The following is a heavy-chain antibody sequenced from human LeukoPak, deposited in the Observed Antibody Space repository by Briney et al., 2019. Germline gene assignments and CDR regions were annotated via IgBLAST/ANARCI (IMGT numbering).Heavy chain of an antibody. CDR3: ATDRVGGDLTVVRLY. D-gene: IGHD4-17*01. V-gene: IGHV1-18*01. Sequence: GASVKVSCKASGYPFDSFGLTWVRQAPGQGLEWMGWISAYNGNTHYAQKFRGRLTLTTETSTSIAYLELRSLKSDDTAVYYCATDRVGGDLTVVRLYWGQGTLVTVSS. CDR2: ISAYNGNT. CDR1: GYPFDSFG. J-gene: IGHJ4*01.